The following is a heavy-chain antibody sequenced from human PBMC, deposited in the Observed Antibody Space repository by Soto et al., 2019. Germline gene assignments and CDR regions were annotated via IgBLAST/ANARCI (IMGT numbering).Heavy chain of an antibody. D-gene: IGHD2-21*01. CDR3: ARDGRQFFPISDNFDI. Sequence: QVQLVQSGAELKKPGASVKVSCKASGYTFSNYGINWVRQAPGQGLEWMGWISAYNGNTKYAQKFQGRVTMATETPTTTAYMELRSLRSDDTAVYYCARDGRQFFPISDNFDIWGQGTTVNVSS. J-gene: IGHJ3*02. CDR1: GYTFSNYG. V-gene: IGHV1-18*01. CDR2: ISAYNGNT.